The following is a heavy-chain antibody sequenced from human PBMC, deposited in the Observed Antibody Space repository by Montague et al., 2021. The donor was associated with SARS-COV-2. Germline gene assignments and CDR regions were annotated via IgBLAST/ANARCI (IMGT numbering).Heavy chain of an antibody. J-gene: IGHJ4*02. D-gene: IGHD6-19*01. V-gene: IGHV3-53*01. Sequence: SLRLSCAAPGFTVSSNYMSWVRQAPGKGLEWVSIIYSGGTTYYTDAVKGRFTISRDNSKNTLFLQINSLRAEDAAVYYCARAVAGYYFDYWGQGTLVTVSS. CDR3: ARAVAGYYFDY. CDR1: GFTVSSNY. CDR2: IYSGGTT.